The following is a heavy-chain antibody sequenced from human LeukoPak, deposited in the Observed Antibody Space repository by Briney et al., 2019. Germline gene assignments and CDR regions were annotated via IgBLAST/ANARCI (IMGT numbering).Heavy chain of an antibody. CDR3: ARGSYDYVWGSHRHAIIYFDY. V-gene: IGHV4-34*01. CDR1: GGSFSGYY. D-gene: IGHD3-16*02. CDR2: INHSGST. Sequence: SETLSLTCAVYGGSFSGYYWSWIRQPPGKGLEWIGEINHSGSTNYNPSLKSRVTISVDTSKNQFSLKLSSVTAADTAVYYCARGSYDYVWGSHRHAIIYFDYWGQGTLVTVSS. J-gene: IGHJ4*02.